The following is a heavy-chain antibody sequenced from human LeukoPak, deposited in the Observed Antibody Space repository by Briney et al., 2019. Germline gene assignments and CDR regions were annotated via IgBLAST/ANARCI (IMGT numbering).Heavy chain of an antibody. Sequence: SETLSLTCTVSGGSISSGSYYWGWIRQPPGKGLEWIGSIYYSGSTYYNPSLKSRVTISVDTSKNQFSLKLSSVTAADTAVYYCARGAEEYDILTGYPFDYWGQGTLVTVSS. CDR3: ARGAEEYDILTGYPFDY. CDR1: GGSISSGSYY. CDR2: IYYSGST. V-gene: IGHV4-39*07. D-gene: IGHD3-9*01. J-gene: IGHJ4*02.